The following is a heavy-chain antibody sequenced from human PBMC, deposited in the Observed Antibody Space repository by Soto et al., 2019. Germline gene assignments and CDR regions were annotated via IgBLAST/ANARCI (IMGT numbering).Heavy chain of an antibody. CDR1: GGPVSGDDLY. D-gene: IGHD1-26*01. V-gene: IGHV4-31*02. Sequence: PSETLSLTCVVSGGPVSGDDLYWSWIRHLPGKGLEWIANVYHTGTTYYNPSLKSRVSMSVDTSQNQFSLILASVTAADTAVYYSASPVGAXYNRSDYQYSFAREGGGQGTLATVS. CDR2: VYHTGTT. CDR3: ASPVGAXYNRSDYQYSFAREG. J-gene: IGHJ4*03.